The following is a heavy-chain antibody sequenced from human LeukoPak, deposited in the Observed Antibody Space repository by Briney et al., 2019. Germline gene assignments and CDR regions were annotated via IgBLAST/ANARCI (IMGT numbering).Heavy chain of an antibody. CDR2: IYHSGNT. D-gene: IGHD6-19*01. J-gene: IGHJ4*02. CDR3: ARGSGSDS. Sequence: SETLSLTCTVSGYSISSGYFWGWIRQPPGKGLEWIGSIYHSGNTYYNPSLKSRVTISLDTSKNQISLRLSSVTAADTAVYYCARGSGSDSWGQGTLATVSS. CDR1: GYSISSGYF. V-gene: IGHV4-38-2*02.